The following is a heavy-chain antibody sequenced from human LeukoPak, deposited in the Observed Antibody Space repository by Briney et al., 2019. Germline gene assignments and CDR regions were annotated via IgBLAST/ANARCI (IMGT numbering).Heavy chain of an antibody. J-gene: IGHJ4*02. CDR3: AKTAGIAAAADFDY. V-gene: IGHV3-7*03. Sequence: GGSLRLSCAASGFTFSSYWMSWVRQGPGKGLERVANIKQDGSEKYYVDSVKGRFTISRDNAKNSLYLQMNSLRAEDTAVYYCAKTAGIAAAADFDYWGQGTLVTVSS. CDR2: IKQDGSEK. CDR1: GFTFSSYW. D-gene: IGHD6-13*01.